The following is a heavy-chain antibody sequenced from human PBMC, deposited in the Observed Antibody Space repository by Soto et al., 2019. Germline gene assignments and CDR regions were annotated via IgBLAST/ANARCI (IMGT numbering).Heavy chain of an antibody. J-gene: IGHJ4*02. CDR2: ITSNSDHI. V-gene: IGHV3-21*01. CDR1: GFMFSAYT. Sequence: PGGSLRLSCAASGFMFSAYTMSWVRQAPGKGLEWLSSITSNSDHIDYADSVRGRFTVSRDNVRKSLYLQMDSLGAEDTGVYYCATPYYYNHWGPGTLVTVSS. CDR3: ATPYYYNH.